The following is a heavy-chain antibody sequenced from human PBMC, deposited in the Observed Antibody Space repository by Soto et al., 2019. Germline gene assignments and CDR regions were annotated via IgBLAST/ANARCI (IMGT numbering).Heavy chain of an antibody. V-gene: IGHV3-33*01. J-gene: IGHJ4*02. D-gene: IGHD3-22*01. CDR3: ARDPPDDSSGYYSLDY. CDR2: MWSEGGNK. CDR1: GFTFSSYD. Sequence: QVQLVESGGVVVQPGRSLRLSCTASGFTFSSYDMHWVRQAPGKGLEWVAVMWSEGGNKYYADSVKGRFTISRDNSKNTLYLQMNSLGVEDTAMYYCARDPPDDSSGYYSLDYWGRGTLVTVSS.